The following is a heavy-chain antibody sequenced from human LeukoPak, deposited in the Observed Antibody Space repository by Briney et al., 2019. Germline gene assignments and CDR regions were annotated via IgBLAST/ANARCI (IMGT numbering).Heavy chain of an antibody. J-gene: IGHJ1*01. V-gene: IGHV3-21*01. Sequence: GGSLRLSCAASGFTFSNYNMNWVRQAPGKGLEWVSSISTRGTYIYYAGSVKGRFTIYRDDAENSLYLHMNSLRVEDTAVYFCARDPPSFQYWGQGTLVTVSS. CDR3: ARDPPSFQY. CDR2: ISTRGTYI. CDR1: GFTFSNYN.